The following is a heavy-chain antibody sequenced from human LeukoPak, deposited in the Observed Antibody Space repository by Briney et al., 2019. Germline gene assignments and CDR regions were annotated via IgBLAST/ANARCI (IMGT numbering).Heavy chain of an antibody. D-gene: IGHD2-21*01. CDR2: MYYSEST. CDR1: GVSISSDKYY. V-gene: IGHV4-31*03. CDR3: ATPYCGTISCLDVFDI. Sequence: SETLSLTCTVSGVSISSDKYYWSWIRQRPGKGLEWIGYMYYSESTSYNPSLKSRVSISLGTPKNQFSLKLTSVTAADTAVYYCATPYCGTISCLDVFDIWGQGTMVTVSS. J-gene: IGHJ3*02.